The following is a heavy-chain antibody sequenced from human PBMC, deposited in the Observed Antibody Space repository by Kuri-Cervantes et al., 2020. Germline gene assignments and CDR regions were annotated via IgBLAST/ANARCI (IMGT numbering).Heavy chain of an antibody. D-gene: IGHD2-2*01. CDR2: IYTSGST. V-gene: IGHV4-4*07. CDR3: AVGVPAAITFKHRINWFDP. J-gene: IGHJ5*02. CDR1: GGSISSYY. Sequence: SETLSLTCTVSGGSISSYYWSWIRQPAGKGLEWIGRIYTSGSTNYNPSLKSRVTMSVDTSKNQFSLKLSSVTAADTAVYYCAVGVPAAITFKHRINWFDPWGQGTLVTVSS.